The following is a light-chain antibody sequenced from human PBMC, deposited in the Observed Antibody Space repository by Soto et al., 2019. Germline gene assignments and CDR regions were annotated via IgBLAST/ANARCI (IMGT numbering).Light chain of an antibody. Sequence: EIVLTQSPGTLSLSPGERATLSCRASQSVSSSYLAWYQHKPGQAPRLLIYGASSRATAIPDRFSGSGSGTVFTLTISRLEPEDFAVYYCQQYGSSPRTFGQGTKVEIK. CDR2: GAS. V-gene: IGKV3-20*01. J-gene: IGKJ1*01. CDR3: QQYGSSPRT. CDR1: QSVSSSY.